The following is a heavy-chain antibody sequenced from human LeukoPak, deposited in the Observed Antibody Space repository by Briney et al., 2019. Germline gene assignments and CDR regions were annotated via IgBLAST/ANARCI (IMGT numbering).Heavy chain of an antibody. J-gene: IGHJ6*02. D-gene: IGHD3-22*01. V-gene: IGHV1-58*01. CDR3: AADLVYYDSSGYRIGPRGYYYGMDV. CDR2: IVVGSGNT. CDR1: GFTFTSSA. Sequence: SVKVSCKASGFTFTSSAVRWVRQARGQRLEWIGWIVVGSGNTNYAQKFQERVTITRDMSTSTAYMELSSLRSEDTAVYYCAADLVYYDSSGYRIGPRGYYYGMDVWGQGTTVTVSS.